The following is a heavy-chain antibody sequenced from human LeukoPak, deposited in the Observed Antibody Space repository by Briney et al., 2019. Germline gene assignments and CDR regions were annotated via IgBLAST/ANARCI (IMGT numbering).Heavy chain of an antibody. J-gene: IGHJ4*02. D-gene: IGHD3-3*01. CDR1: GFTFSDYY. CDR3: ASGPLFWSGHISPSFDY. V-gene: IGHV3-11*01. CDR2: ISSSGSTI. Sequence: GGSLRLSCAASGFTFSDYYMSWIRQAPGKGLEWVSYISSSGSTIYYADSVKGRFTISRDNAKNSLYLQMNSLRAEDTAVYYCASGPLFWSGHISPSFDYWGQGTLVTVSS.